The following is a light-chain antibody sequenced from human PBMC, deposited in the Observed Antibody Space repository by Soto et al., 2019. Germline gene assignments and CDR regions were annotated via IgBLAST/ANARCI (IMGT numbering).Light chain of an antibody. CDR1: SSDVGGYDY. CDR3: SSYTTTSTVV. V-gene: IGLV2-14*01. Sequence: QSALTQPASVSGSSGQSITISCTGTSSDVGGYDYVSWFQQYPGKAPSLMLYDVYRRPSGVSYRFSGSKSGNTASLTISGLQDEDEADYYCSSYTTTSTVVFGGGTKLTVL. J-gene: IGLJ2*01. CDR2: DVY.